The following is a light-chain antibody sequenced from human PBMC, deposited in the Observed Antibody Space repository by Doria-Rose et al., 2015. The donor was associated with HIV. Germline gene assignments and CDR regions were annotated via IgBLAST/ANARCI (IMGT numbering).Light chain of an antibody. Sequence: IQLTQSPSSLSASTGDRVTITCRASQGISSYLAWYQQKPGKAPKLLTYAASTLQSGVPSRFSGSGSGTDLTLTISCLQSEYFAAYYCQQYYSYPRTFGQGTKLEIK. CDR1: QGISSY. V-gene: IGKV1-8*01. CDR3: QQYYSYPRT. J-gene: IGKJ2*01. CDR2: AAS.